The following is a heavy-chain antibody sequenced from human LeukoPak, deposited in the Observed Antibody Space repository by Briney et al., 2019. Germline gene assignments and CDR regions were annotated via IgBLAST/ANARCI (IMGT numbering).Heavy chain of an antibody. CDR3: ARDVGNFDY. J-gene: IGHJ4*02. Sequence: GGSLRLSCAASGFTFSNYWMHWVRQAPGKGLVWVSRINGDGISTGYADSVKGRFTVPRDNAKKTLYLRMNSLRAEDTAVCYCARDVGNFDYWGQGTLVTVSS. CDR2: INGDGIST. V-gene: IGHV3-74*01. CDR1: GFTFSNYW.